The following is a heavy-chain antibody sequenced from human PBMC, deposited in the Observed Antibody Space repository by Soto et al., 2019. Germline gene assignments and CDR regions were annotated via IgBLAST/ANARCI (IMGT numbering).Heavy chain of an antibody. J-gene: IGHJ4*02. Sequence: PSETLSLTCVVYGGSFSGHYWSWIRQPPGKGLEWIGEINHSGSTNYNPSLKSLVTISGDTSKNQFSLKLRSVTTADTAVYYCARGRTEYCSTTSCYLFYYFGYWGQGTLVT. CDR3: ARGRTEYCSTTSCYLFYYFGY. V-gene: IGHV4-34*01. CDR2: INHSGST. CDR1: GGSFSGHY. D-gene: IGHD2-2*01.